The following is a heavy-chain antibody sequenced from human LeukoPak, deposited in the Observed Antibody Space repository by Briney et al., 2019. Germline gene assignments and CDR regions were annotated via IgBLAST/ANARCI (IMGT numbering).Heavy chain of an antibody. CDR1: GFTFSNAW. CDR2: IKSKTDGGTS. Sequence: GGSLRLSCAASGFTFSNAWMSWVRQAPGKGLEWVGHIKSKTDGGTSDYAAPVKGRFTISRDDSKNTLYLQMNSLKTEDTAVYYCSLRYFDYWGQGTLVTVSS. V-gene: IGHV3-15*01. CDR3: SLRYFDY. J-gene: IGHJ4*02.